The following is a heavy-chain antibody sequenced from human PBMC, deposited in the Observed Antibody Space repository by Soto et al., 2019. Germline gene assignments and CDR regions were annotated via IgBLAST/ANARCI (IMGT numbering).Heavy chain of an antibody. CDR3: ARGYCSGGSCYYGYWFDP. V-gene: IGHV4-30-2*01. J-gene: IGHJ5*02. Sequence: QLQLQESGSGLVKPSQTLSLTCAVSGGSISSGGYSWSWIRQPPGKGLEWIGYIYHSGSTYYNPSLKSRVNISVDRSKNQFSLKLSSVTAADTAVYYCARGYCSGGSCYYGYWFDPWGQGTLVTVSS. D-gene: IGHD2-15*01. CDR1: GGSISSGGYS. CDR2: IYHSGST.